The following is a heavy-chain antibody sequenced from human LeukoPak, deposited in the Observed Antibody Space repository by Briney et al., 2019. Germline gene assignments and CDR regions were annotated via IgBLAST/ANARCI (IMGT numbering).Heavy chain of an antibody. CDR1: GGTFSSYA. V-gene: IGHV1-69*05. CDR2: IIPIFGTA. CDR3: ARAIVSITIFGVVTGFDP. Sequence: SVKVSCKASGGTFSSYAISWVRQTPGQGLEWMGGIIPIFGTANYAQKFQGRVTITTDESTSTAYMELSSLRSEDTAVYYCARAIVSITIFGVVTGFDPWGQGTLVTVSS. D-gene: IGHD3-3*01. J-gene: IGHJ5*02.